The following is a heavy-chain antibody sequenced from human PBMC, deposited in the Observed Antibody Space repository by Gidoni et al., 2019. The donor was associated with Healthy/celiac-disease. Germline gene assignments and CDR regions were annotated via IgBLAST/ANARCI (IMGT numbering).Heavy chain of an antibody. V-gene: IGHV3-30*18. CDR2: ISYDGSNK. D-gene: IGHD3-3*01. CDR1: GFTFSSYG. Sequence: QVQLVESGGGVVQRGRYLRRSCAASGFTFSSYGRHWGRQAPGKGLEWVAVISYDGSNKYYADSVKGRFTISRDNSKNTLYLQMTSLRAEDTAVYCCAKDHYDFWSGCPYYYYGMNVWGQGTTVTVSS. CDR3: AKDHYDFWSGCPYYYYGMNV. J-gene: IGHJ6*02.